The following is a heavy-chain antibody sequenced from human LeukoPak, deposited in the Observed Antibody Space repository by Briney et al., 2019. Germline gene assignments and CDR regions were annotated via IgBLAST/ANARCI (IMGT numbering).Heavy chain of an antibody. V-gene: IGHV4-39*01. D-gene: IGHD3-16*01. CDR1: GDSISSSNSY. CDR2: VYYTGSI. CDR3: ARRATPMLPSRPHFDY. J-gene: IGHJ4*02. Sequence: SETLSLTCTVSGDSISSSNSYWGWIRQPPGKGLEWVGSVYYTGSIYYNPSLKSRVTISVDTSKNQFSLRLSSVTAADTAVYYCARRATPMLPSRPHFDYWGQGTLVTVSS.